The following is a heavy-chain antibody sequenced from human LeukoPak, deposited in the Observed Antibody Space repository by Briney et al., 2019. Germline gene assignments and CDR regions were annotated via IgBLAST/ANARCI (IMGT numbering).Heavy chain of an antibody. CDR3: AREDYDSSGYYRHAFDI. Sequence: SETLSLTCTVSGGSISSGSYYWSWIRQPAGKGLEWIGRIYTSGSTNYNPSLKSRVTISVDTSKNQFSLKLSSVTAADTAVYYCAREDYDSSGYYRHAFDIWGQGTMVTVSS. J-gene: IGHJ3*02. CDR2: IYTSGST. CDR1: GGSISSGSYY. D-gene: IGHD3-22*01. V-gene: IGHV4-61*02.